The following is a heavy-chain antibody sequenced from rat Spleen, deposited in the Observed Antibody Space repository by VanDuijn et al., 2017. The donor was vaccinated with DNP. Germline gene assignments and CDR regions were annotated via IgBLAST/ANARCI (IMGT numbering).Heavy chain of an antibody. D-gene: IGHD1-3*01. J-gene: IGHJ4*01. V-gene: IGHV5-7*01. CDR1: GFTFSDYN. Sequence: EVQLVESGGGLVQPGRSLKLSCAASGFTFSDYNMAWVRQAPKKGLEWVATISYDGSSTYYRDSVKGRFTISRDNAKSTLYLQMDSLRSEDTATYYCAKDPEVATPYAMDAWGQGTSVTVSS. CDR3: AKDPEVATPYAMDA. CDR2: ISYDGSST.